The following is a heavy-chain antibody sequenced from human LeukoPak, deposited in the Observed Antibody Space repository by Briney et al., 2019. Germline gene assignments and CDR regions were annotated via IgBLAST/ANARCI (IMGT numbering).Heavy chain of an antibody. CDR2: IWYDGSNK. CDR1: GFTFSSYG. CDR3: ARGGYYYGHQAPEYFQH. Sequence: GGSLRLSCAASGFTFSSYGMHWVRQAPGKGLEWVAVIWYDGSNKYYADSVKGRFTISRDNSKNTLYLQMNSLRAEDTAVYYCARGGYYYGHQAPEYFQHWGRGTLVTVSS. D-gene: IGHD3-10*01. J-gene: IGHJ1*01. V-gene: IGHV3-33*01.